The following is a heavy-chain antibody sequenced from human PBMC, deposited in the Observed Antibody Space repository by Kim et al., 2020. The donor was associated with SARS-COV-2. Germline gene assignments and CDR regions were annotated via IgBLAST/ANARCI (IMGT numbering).Heavy chain of an antibody. J-gene: IGHJ6*03. CDR3: ARGTRQWLVRGPYYYYMDV. Sequence: SETLSLTCAVYGGSFSGYYWSWIRQPPGKGLEWIGEINHSGSTNYNPSLKSRGTISVYTSKNQFSLKLSSVTAADTAADYCARGTRQWLVRGPYYYYMDV. V-gene: IGHV4-34*01. CDR2: INHSGST. CDR1: GGSFSGYY. D-gene: IGHD6-19*01.